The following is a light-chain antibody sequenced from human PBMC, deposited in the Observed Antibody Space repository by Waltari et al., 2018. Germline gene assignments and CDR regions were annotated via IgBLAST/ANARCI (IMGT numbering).Light chain of an antibody. J-gene: IGLJ2*01. Sequence: QCALTQPASVSGSPGQSMSIPCTAISRDGGGFNFVSWYQQHPGKAPKLMIYDVFNRPSGVSPRFSGSKSDNADSLAISGLQAEDEAVYYCSSYTARPPHVVFGGGTKVTVL. CDR1: SRDGGGFNF. CDR3: SSYTARPPHVV. CDR2: DVF. V-gene: IGLV2-14*03.